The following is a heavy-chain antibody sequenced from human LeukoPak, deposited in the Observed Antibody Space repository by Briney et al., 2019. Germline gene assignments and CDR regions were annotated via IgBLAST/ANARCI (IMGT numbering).Heavy chain of an antibody. D-gene: IGHD3-10*01. CDR3: ARAAPKLLWFGELLPGGGYYMDV. CDR2: IHPNSGGT. J-gene: IGHJ6*03. CDR1: GYTFTGYY. V-gene: IGHV1-2*02. Sequence: ASVKVSCKASGYTFTGYYIHWVRQAPGQGLEWMGWIHPNSGGTKYAQKFQGRVTMTRETSINTVYMELSGLRTDDTAVYYCARAAPKLLWFGELLPGGGYYMDVWGKGTTVTISS.